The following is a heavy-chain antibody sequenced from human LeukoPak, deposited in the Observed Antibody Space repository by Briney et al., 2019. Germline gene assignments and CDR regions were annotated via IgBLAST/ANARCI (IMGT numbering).Heavy chain of an antibody. D-gene: IGHD4-17*01. J-gene: IGHJ4*02. CDR1: GFTFSSYG. CDR2: IWYDGSNK. Sequence: GGSLRLSCGASGFTFSSYGMHWVRQAPGKGLEWVAVIWYDGSNKYYADSVKGRFTISRDNSKNTLYLQLNSLRAEDTAVYYCAKAPPAEDYGDFLSGHRIRPDSIDYWGQGTLVTVSS. CDR3: AKAPPAEDYGDFLSGHRIRPDSIDY. V-gene: IGHV3-33*06.